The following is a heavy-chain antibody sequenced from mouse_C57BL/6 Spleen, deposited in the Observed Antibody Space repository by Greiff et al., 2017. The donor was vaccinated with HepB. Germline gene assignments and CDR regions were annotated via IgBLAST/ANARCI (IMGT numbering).Heavy chain of an antibody. Sequence: EVKLEESGGGLVQPGGSLSLSCAASGFTFTDYYMSWVRQPPGKALEWLGFIRNKANGYTTEYSASVKGRFTISRDNSQSILYLQMNALRAEDSATYYCANSNYEDYYAMDYWGQGTSVTVSS. CDR3: ANSNYEDYYAMDY. J-gene: IGHJ4*01. D-gene: IGHD2-5*01. V-gene: IGHV7-3*01. CDR1: GFTFTDYY. CDR2: IRNKANGYTT.